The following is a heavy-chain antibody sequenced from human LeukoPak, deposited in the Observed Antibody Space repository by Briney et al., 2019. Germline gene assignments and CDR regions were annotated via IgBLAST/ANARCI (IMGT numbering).Heavy chain of an antibody. CDR3: ARNTFCSSSSCQTALDY. CDR1: GFTFSSYS. D-gene: IGHD2-15*01. CDR2: ISSTSTYM. Sequence: GGSLRLSCAASGFTFSSYSINWVRQAPGKGLEWVSSISSTSTYMYYADSVKGRFTISRDNAKNSLFLQMNSLRAEDTAVYYCARNTFCSSSSCQTALDYWGQGTLVTVSS. V-gene: IGHV3-21*01. J-gene: IGHJ4*02.